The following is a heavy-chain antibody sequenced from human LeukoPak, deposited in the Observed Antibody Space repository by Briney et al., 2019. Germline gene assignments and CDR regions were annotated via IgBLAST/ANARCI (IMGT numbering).Heavy chain of an antibody. J-gene: IGHJ5*02. D-gene: IGHD2-8*01. V-gene: IGHV1-8*01. CDR2: MNPNSGNT. Sequence: SVKVSCKASGYTFTSYDINWVRQATGQGLEWMGWMNPNSGNTGYAHKFQGRVTLTRNTSISTAYMELSSLRSEDTAVYYCARAHPKVMVYAIHSWFDPWGQGTLVTVSS. CDR3: ARAHPKVMVYAIHSWFDP. CDR1: GYTFTSYD.